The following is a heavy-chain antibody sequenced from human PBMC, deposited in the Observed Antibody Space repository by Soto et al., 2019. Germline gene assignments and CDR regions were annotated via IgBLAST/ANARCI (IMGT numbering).Heavy chain of an antibody. CDR2: IYSGGST. D-gene: IGHD3-3*01. CDR3: ARANDFWNGYYYYGMDV. Sequence: GGSLRLSCAASGFTVSSNYMSWVRQAPGKGLEWVSVIYSGGSTYYADSVKGRFTISRDNSKNTLYLQMNSLRAEDTAVYYCARANDFWNGYYYYGMDVWGQGTTVTVSS. CDR1: GFTVSSNY. V-gene: IGHV3-66*01. J-gene: IGHJ6*02.